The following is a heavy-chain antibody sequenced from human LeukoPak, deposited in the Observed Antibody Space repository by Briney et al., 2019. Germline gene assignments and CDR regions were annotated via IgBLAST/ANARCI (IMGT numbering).Heavy chain of an antibody. CDR3: ARHHVLRYFDWLLEARDAFDI. CDR1: GGSISSSSYY. Sequence: PSETLSLTCIVSGGSISSSSYYWGWIRQPPGKGLEWIGSIYYSGSTYYNPSLKSRVTISVDRSKNQFSLKLSSVTAADTAVYYCARHHVLRYFDWLLEARDAFDIWGQGTMVTVSS. CDR2: IYYSGST. V-gene: IGHV4-39*01. D-gene: IGHD3-9*01. J-gene: IGHJ3*02.